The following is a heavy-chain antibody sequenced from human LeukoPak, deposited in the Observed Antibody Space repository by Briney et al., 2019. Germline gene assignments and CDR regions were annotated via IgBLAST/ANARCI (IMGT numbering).Heavy chain of an antibody. CDR2: TNRDGRST. J-gene: IGHJ4*02. V-gene: IGHV3-74*01. CDR3: ARHPYDILTGPSFDY. Sequence: PGGSLRLSCAASGFTFSSDWMHWVRQAPGKGLVWVSRTNRDGRSTTYADSVKGRFTISRDNAKNTLYLQMNSPRAEDTAVYYCARHPYDILTGPSFDYWGQGTLVTVSS. CDR1: GFTFSSDW. D-gene: IGHD3-9*01.